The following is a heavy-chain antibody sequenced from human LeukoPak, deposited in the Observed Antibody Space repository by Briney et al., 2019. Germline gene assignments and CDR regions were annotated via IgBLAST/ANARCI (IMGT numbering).Heavy chain of an antibody. J-gene: IGHJ3*01. D-gene: IGHD2-21*01. V-gene: IGHV3-7*01. CDR3: TRGSYWAFDL. Sequence: GGSLRLSCAASGFTFSSYWMKWARQAPGKGLEWVTTIKPDGSEKYYVDSVKGRFIISRDNAKNSLALQMNSLRAEDTAVYYCTRGSYWAFDLWGQGTMVTVSS. CDR2: IKPDGSEK. CDR1: GFTFSSYW.